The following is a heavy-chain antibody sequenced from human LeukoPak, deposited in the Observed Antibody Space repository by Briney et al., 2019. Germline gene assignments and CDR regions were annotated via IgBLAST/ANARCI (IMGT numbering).Heavy chain of an antibody. CDR1: GFTFSSYA. V-gene: IGHV3-23*01. Sequence: GGSLRLSCAASGFTFSSYAMSWVRQAPGKGLEWVSAISGSGGSTYYADSVKGRFTIPRDNSKNTLYLQMNSLRAEDTDVYYCAKDHYDILTGYLGVFDYWGQGTLVTVSS. D-gene: IGHD3-9*01. CDR2: ISGSGGST. J-gene: IGHJ4*02. CDR3: AKDHYDILTGYLGVFDY.